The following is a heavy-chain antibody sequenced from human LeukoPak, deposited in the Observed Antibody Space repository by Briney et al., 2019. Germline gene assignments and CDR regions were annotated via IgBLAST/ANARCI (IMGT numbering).Heavy chain of an antibody. Sequence: SETLSLTCTVSGGSISSYYWSWMRQPPGKGLEWIGYIYYSGSTNYNPSLKSRVTISVDTSKNQFSLKLSSVTAADTAVYYCARVAITGVLRWFDPWGQGTLVTVSS. CDR2: IYYSGST. J-gene: IGHJ5*02. V-gene: IGHV4-59*01. D-gene: IGHD1-20*01. CDR1: GGSISSYY. CDR3: ARVAITGVLRWFDP.